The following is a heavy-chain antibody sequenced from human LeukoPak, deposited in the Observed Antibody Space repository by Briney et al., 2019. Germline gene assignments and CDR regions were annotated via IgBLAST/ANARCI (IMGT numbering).Heavy chain of an antibody. V-gene: IGHV3-30*18. CDR2: ISYDAINV. CDR3: AKNRGYSYGADAFDI. J-gene: IGHJ3*02. D-gene: IGHD5-18*01. Sequence: GGSLRLSCVASGFTFSSFAINWVRQVPGKGLEWLTVISYDAINVYYGDSVKGRITVSRDNSKNTVFLQMNNLRPEDTAVYYCAKNRGYSYGADAFDIWGQGTMVTVSA. CDR1: GFTFSSFA.